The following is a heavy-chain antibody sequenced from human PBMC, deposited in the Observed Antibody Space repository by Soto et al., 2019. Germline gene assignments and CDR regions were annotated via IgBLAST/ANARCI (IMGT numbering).Heavy chain of an antibody. Sequence: PGGSLRLSCTTSGFTFGYYALIWVRQAPGKGLEWVGFIRRNAYGGTTDYAASVKGRFTISRDDSKSIAYLQMNSLRTEDTALYYCTRASSLDFDFWGQGTRVTVSS. CDR2: IRRNAYGGTT. D-gene: IGHD3-16*01. J-gene: IGHJ4*02. CDR3: TRASSLDFDF. CDR1: GFTFGYYA. V-gene: IGHV3-49*04.